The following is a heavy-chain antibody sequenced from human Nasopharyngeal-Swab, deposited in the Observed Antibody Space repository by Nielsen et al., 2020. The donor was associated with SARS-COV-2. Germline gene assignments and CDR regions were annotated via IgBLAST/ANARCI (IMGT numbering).Heavy chain of an antibody. J-gene: IGHJ6*02. D-gene: IGHD2-15*01. CDR1: GFTFSSYA. CDR2: ISYDGSNK. Sequence: GGSLRLSCAASGFTFSSYAMHWVRQAPGKGLEWVAVISYDGSNKYYADSVKGRFTISRDNSKNTLYLQMNSLRAEDTAVYYCARVSYCSGGSCYSYYGMDVWGQGTTVTVSS. V-gene: IGHV3-30-3*01. CDR3: ARVSYCSGGSCYSYYGMDV.